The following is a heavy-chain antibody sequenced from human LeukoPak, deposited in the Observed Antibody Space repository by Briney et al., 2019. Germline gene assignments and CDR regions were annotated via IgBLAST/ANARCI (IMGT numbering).Heavy chain of an antibody. CDR2: IYPGDSDT. D-gene: IGHD3-10*01. V-gene: IGHV5-51*01. CDR3: ARHNHYYGSGSYFVDGNNYYMDV. Sequence: GESLKISCKASGYSFTDYWIGWVRQMPGKGLEWMGIIYPGDSDTRYSPSFQGQVTISADKSISTAYLQWSSLKASDTAMYYCARHNHYYGSGSYFVDGNNYYMDVWGKGTTVTISS. CDR1: GYSFTDYW. J-gene: IGHJ6*03.